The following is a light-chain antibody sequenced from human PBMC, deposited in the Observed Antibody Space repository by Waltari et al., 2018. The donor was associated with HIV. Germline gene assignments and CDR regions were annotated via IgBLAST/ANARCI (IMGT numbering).Light chain of an antibody. CDR2: DTD. V-gene: IGLV7-46*01. J-gene: IGLJ1*01. CDR3: LLSYSGNLI. CDR1: TGVVTSGHY. Sequence: QAVVTQEPSLTVSPGGTLTLTCGSNTGVVTSGHYPFWFQQKPGQAPRTLIYDTDNAHSWTPARSSGSLLGGKAALTLSGAQPEDEADYYCLLSYSGNLIFGTGTKVTVL.